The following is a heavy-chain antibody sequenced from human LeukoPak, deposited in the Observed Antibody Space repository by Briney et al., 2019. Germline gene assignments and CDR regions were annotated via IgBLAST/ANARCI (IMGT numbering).Heavy chain of an antibody. Sequence: GASVKVSCKASGYIFTDYYMHWVRQAPGQELGWMGRINPNSGGTNYAQKFQGRVTMTRDTSISTAYMELSRLRSDDTAVYYCARKETLGELLDYWGQGTLVTVSS. CDR3: ARKETLGELLDY. V-gene: IGHV1-2*06. CDR1: GYIFTDYY. CDR2: INPNSGGT. D-gene: IGHD3-16*01. J-gene: IGHJ4*02.